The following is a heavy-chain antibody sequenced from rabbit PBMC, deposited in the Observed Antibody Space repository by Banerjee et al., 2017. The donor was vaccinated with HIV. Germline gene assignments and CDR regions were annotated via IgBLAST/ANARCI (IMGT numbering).Heavy chain of an antibody. D-gene: IGHD8-1*01. J-gene: IGHJ3*01. CDR1: GFSFSGGYL. CDR3: ARDGAGGSYFAL. V-gene: IGHV1S45*01. Sequence: QEQLEESGGDLVKPEGSLTLTCTASGFSFSGGYLICWVRQAPGKGLEWIACIAIGSGGSTYFATWAKGRFTISKTSSTTVTLQMTSLTVADTATYFCARDGAGGSYFALWGQGTLVTVS. CDR2: IAIGSGGST.